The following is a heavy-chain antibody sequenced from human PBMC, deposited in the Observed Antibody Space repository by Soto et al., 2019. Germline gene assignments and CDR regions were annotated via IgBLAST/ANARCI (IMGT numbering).Heavy chain of an antibody. J-gene: IGHJ4*02. CDR3: AKLIGDCSSTSCHSGDY. CDR1: GFTFSSYG. Sequence: QVQLVESGGGVVQPGRSLRLCCAASGFTFSSYGMHWVRQAPGKGLEWVAVISYDGSNKYYADSVKGRFTISRDNSKNTLYLKMNSLSAEDNAVYYCAKLIGDCSSTSCHSGDYWGQGTLVTVSS. D-gene: IGHD2-2*01. V-gene: IGHV3-30*18. CDR2: ISYDGSNK.